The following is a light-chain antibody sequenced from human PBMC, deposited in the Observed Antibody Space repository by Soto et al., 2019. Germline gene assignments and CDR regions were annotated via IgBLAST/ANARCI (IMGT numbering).Light chain of an antibody. Sequence: QSALTQPPSASGSPGQSVTVSCTGISSDVGNYNYVSWYQQHPGKAPKLMIYEVNKRPSGVPDRFSGSKSSNTASLTVSGLQAEDEADYYCSSHAGSTFYVFGTGTKVTVL. V-gene: IGLV2-8*01. CDR3: SSHAGSTFYV. CDR1: SSDVGNYNY. CDR2: EVN. J-gene: IGLJ1*01.